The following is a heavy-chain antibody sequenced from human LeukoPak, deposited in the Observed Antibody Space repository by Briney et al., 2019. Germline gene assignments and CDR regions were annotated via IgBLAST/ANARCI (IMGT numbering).Heavy chain of an antibody. CDR1: GVTVSSNY. D-gene: IGHD1-26*01. CDR3: ARDDYYAEDY. Sequence: GGSLRLSCAASGVTVSSNYMSWVRQAPGKGLEWVSVIYSGGSTYYADSVKGRFTISRDNAKNSLYLQMNSLRVEDTAVYYCARDDYYAEDYWGQGTLVTVSS. J-gene: IGHJ4*02. V-gene: IGHV3-66*01. CDR2: IYSGGST.